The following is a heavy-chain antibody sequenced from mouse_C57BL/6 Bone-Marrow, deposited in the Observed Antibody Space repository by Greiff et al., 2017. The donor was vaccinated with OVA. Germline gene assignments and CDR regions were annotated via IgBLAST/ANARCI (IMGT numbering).Heavy chain of an antibody. CDR3: TRLLDAMDY. V-gene: IGHV5-9-1*02. Sequence: EVKLMESGEGLVKPGGSLKLSCAASGFTFSSYAMSWVRQTPEKRLEWVAYISSGGDYIYYADTVKGRFTISRDNARNTLYMQMSSLKSEDTAMYYCTRLLDAMDYWGQRTSVTVSS. CDR2: ISSGGDYI. D-gene: IGHD2-1*01. CDR1: GFTFSSYA. J-gene: IGHJ4*01.